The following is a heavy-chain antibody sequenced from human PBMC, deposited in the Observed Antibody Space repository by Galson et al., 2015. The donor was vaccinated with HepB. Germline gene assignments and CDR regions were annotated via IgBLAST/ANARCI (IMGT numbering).Heavy chain of an antibody. CDR1: GFTFSSYG. J-gene: IGHJ5*02. D-gene: IGHD6-13*01. CDR3: ARDLSSSSLDP. Sequence: SLRLSCAASGFTFSSYGMHWVRQAPGKGLEWVAVIWYDGSNKYYADSVKGRFTISRDNSKNTLYLQMNSLRAEDTAAYYCARDLSSSSLDPWGQGTLVTVSS. V-gene: IGHV3-33*01. CDR2: IWYDGSNK.